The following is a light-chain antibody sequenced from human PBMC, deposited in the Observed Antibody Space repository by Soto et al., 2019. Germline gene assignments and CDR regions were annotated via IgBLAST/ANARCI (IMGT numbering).Light chain of an antibody. CDR3: QQYNNWPLT. V-gene: IGKV3-15*01. CDR1: QSVSSN. Sequence: EIVITQSPATLSVSAGERAVLSFMASQSVSSNLAWYQEKPGQAPRLLIYCACTRAAGIPARFSGSGSGTEFTRTISSLQSEDFAVYYCQQYNNWPLTFGGGTKVHIK. J-gene: IGKJ4*01. CDR2: CAC.